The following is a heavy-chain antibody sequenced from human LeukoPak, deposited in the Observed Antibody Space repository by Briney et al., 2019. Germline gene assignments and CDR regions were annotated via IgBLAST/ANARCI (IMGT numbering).Heavy chain of an antibody. CDR1: GGSFSGYY. D-gene: IGHD6-13*01. CDR2: INHSGST. V-gene: IGHV4-34*01. CDR3: ARGSGVKGRAAAGTFDY. J-gene: IGHJ4*02. Sequence: PSETLSLTCGVYGGSFSGYYWSWIRQSPGKGLEWIGEINHSGSTNYNPSLKSRVTISVDTSKNQFSLKLSSVTAADTAVYYCARGSGVKGRAAAGTFDYWGQGTLVTVSS.